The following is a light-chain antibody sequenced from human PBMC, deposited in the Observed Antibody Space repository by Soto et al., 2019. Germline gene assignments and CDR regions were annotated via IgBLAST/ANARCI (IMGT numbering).Light chain of an antibody. J-gene: IGKJ3*01. Sequence: EIVLTQSPATLSLSPGERATLSCRASQSVSSSYLAWYQQKPGQAPRLLIYGASSRATGIPDRFSGSGSGTDFTLTISRLEPEDFAVYYCHQYGSSLRRGFTFGPGTKVDIK. CDR1: QSVSSSY. CDR2: GAS. V-gene: IGKV3-20*01. CDR3: HQYGSSLRRGFT.